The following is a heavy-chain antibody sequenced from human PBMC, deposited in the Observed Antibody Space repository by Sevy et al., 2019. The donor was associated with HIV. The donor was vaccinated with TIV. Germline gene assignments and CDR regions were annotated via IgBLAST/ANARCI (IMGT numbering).Heavy chain of an antibody. CDR3: ARGAYCSSTSCTRGRYYYYGMDV. CDR2: IIPIFGTA. J-gene: IGHJ6*02. V-gene: IGHV1-69*13. D-gene: IGHD2-2*01. CDR1: GGTFSSYA. Sequence: ASVKVSCKASGGTFSSYAISWVRQAPGQGLEWMGGIIPIFGTANYAQTFQGRVTITADESTSTAYMELSSLRSEDTSVYYSARGAYCSSTSCTRGRYYYYGMDVWGQGTTVTVSS.